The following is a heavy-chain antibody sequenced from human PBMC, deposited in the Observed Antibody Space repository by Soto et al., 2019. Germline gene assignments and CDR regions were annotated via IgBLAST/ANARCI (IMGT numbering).Heavy chain of an antibody. CDR3: ARGPRFVYRPYYYDSSGYYRWHDGANDY. CDR2: INAGNGNT. D-gene: IGHD3-22*01. CDR1: GYTFTSYA. V-gene: IGHV1-3*01. Sequence: QVQLVQSGAEVKKPGASVKVSCKASGYTFTSYAMHWVRQAPGQRLEWMGWINAGNGNTKYSQKFQGRVTITRDTSASTAYMELSSLRSEDTAVYYCARGPRFVYRPYYYDSSGYYRWHDGANDYWGQGTLVTVSS. J-gene: IGHJ4*02.